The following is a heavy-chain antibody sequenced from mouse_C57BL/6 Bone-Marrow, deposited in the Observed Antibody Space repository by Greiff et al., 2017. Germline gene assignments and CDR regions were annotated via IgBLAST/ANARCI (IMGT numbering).Heavy chain of an antibody. Sequence: QVQLQQSGPGLVAPSQSLSITCTVSGFSLTSYAISWVRQPPGKGLEWLGVIWTGGGTNYNSALKSRLSISKDNSKSQVFLKMNSLQTDDTARYYCARTHYYGSSYVAWFAYWGQGTLVTVSA. CDR2: IWTGGGT. D-gene: IGHD1-1*01. J-gene: IGHJ3*01. V-gene: IGHV2-9-1*01. CDR1: GFSLTSYA. CDR3: ARTHYYGSSYVAWFAY.